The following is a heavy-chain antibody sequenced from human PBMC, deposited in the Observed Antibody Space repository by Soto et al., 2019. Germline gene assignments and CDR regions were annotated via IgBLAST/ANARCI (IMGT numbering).Heavy chain of an antibody. Sequence: GGSLRLSCAASGFTFSSYSMNWVRQAPGKGLEWVSYISSSTIYYADSVKGRFTISRDNAKNSLYLQMNSLRAEDTAVYYCARDPVYDILTGYYHDAFDIWGQGTMVTVSS. CDR1: GFTFSSYS. CDR2: ISSSTI. D-gene: IGHD3-9*01. J-gene: IGHJ3*02. V-gene: IGHV3-48*01. CDR3: ARDPVYDILTGYYHDAFDI.